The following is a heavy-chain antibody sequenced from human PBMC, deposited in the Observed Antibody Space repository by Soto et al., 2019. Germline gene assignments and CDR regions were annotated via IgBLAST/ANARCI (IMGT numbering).Heavy chain of an antibody. J-gene: IGHJ4*02. CDR2: IDWEEEK. CDR1: GFSLSLKGMS. D-gene: IGHD1-7*01. V-gene: IGHV2-70*01. CDR3: TRSTNRNSPYYFEH. Sequence: GYGTTLVNPKQTLILTCAFSGFSLSLKGMSGSWIRQPPGKALEFLALIDWEEEKFYSPSLRTRLTVSKDTSKRQVVLTLTTVDPVDTATYYSTRSTNRNSPYYFEHWGQGTLHPVSS.